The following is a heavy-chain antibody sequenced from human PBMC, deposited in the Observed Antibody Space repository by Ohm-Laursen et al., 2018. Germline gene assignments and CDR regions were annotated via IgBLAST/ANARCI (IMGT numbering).Heavy chain of an antibody. CDR3: ARDRDYYYGMDV. CDR2: ISSSSSYI. CDR1: GFTFSSYS. Sequence: SLRLSCAASGFTFSSYSMNWVRQAPGKGLEWVSSISSSSSYIYYADSVKGRFTISRDNSKNTLYLQMNSLRAEDTAVYYCARDRDYYYGMDVWGQGTTVTVSS. V-gene: IGHV3-21*01. J-gene: IGHJ6*02.